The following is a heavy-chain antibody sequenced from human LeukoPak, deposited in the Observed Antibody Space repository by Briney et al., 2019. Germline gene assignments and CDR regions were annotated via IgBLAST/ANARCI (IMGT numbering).Heavy chain of an antibody. Sequence: GGSLRLSCAASGFTFSSYAMSWVRQAPGKGLEWVSAISGSGGSTYYADSVKGRSTISRDNSKNTLYLQMNSLRAEDTAVYYCAKDSRYYYDSSGYYPIYFDYWGQGTLVTVSS. V-gene: IGHV3-23*01. CDR3: AKDSRYYYDSSGYYPIYFDY. CDR1: GFTFSSYA. J-gene: IGHJ4*02. CDR2: ISGSGGST. D-gene: IGHD3-22*01.